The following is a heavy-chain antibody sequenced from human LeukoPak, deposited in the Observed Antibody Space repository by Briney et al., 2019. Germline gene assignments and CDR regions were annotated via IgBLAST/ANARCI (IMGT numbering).Heavy chain of an antibody. CDR2: INPNSGDT. D-gene: IGHD6-19*01. V-gene: IGHV1-2*06. CDR3: ARELSCSNGWYYDY. J-gene: IGHJ4*02. Sequence: ASVKVSCKASGYTFTGYYMHWVRQAPGQGLEWMGRINPNSGDTNYAQKFQGRVTMTRDASISTAYMELSSLRSDDTAVLYCARELSCSNGWYYDYWGQGTLVTVSS. CDR1: GYTFTGYY.